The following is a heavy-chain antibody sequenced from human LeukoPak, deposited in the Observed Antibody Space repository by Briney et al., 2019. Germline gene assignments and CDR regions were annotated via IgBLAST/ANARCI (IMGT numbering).Heavy chain of an antibody. Sequence: GGSLRLSCAASGFTFSSYAMSWVRQAPGKGLEWVSAISGSGGSTYYADSVKGRFTISRDNAKNSLYLQMNSLRAEDTAVYYCARVKVLRYFDWLLPDYWGQGTLVTVSS. J-gene: IGHJ4*02. CDR2: ISGSGGST. V-gene: IGHV3-23*01. D-gene: IGHD3-9*01. CDR3: ARVKVLRYFDWLLPDY. CDR1: GFTFSSYA.